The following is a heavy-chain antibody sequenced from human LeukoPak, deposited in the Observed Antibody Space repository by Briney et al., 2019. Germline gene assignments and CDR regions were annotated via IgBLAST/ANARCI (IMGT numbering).Heavy chain of an antibody. CDR2: IYYSGST. Sequence: SETLSLTCTVSGGSISSYYWSWLRQPPGKGLEWIGYIYYSGSTNYNPSLKSRVTISVDTSKNQFSLKLSSVTAADTAVYYCARCPYYLYYYMDVWGKGTTVTVSS. CDR3: ARCPYYLYYYMDV. J-gene: IGHJ6*03. D-gene: IGHD2-21*01. V-gene: IGHV4-59*01. CDR1: GGSISSYY.